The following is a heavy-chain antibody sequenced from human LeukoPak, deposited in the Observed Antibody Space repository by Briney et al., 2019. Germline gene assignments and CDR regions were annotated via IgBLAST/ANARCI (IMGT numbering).Heavy chain of an antibody. D-gene: IGHD1-26*01. J-gene: IGHJ4*02. CDR3: AHRRGIVGHGYYFDY. V-gene: IGHV2-5*01. CDR1: GFSLSTNEVG. CDR2: IYGNDDK. Sequence: ESGPTLVKPTQTLTLTCTFSGFSLSTNEVGVGWIRQPPGKALEWLALIYGNDDKRYSPSLKSRLTITKDTSKNQVVLTMTNMDPVDTATYYCAHRRGIVGHGYYFDYWGQETLVTVSS.